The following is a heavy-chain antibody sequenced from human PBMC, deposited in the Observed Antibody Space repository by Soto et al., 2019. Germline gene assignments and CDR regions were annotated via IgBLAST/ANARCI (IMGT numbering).Heavy chain of an antibody. V-gene: IGHV1-46*01. J-gene: IGHJ4*02. CDR3: ARDSKDGWLPNNQTPRLFDY. Sequence: ASVKVSCKASGYTFTSYYMHWVRQAPGQGLEWMGIINPSGGSTSYAQKFQGRVTMTRDTSTSTVYMELSSLRSEDTAVYYCARDSKDGWLPNNQTPRLFDYWGQGTLVTVSS. CDR2: INPSGGST. D-gene: IGHD5-12*01. CDR1: GYTFTSYY.